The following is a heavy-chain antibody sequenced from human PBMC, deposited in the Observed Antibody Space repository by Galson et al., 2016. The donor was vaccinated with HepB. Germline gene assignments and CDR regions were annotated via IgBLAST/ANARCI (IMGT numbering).Heavy chain of an antibody. CDR1: GFTFRTYA. V-gene: IGHV3-23*01. J-gene: IGHJ4*02. Sequence: SLRLSCAASGFTFRTYAMSWVRQAPGKGLEWVSTISGSGGGGSTYYADAVKGRFTISRDNSKNTLYLQMNSLRAEETAVYYCAKDYSSGWYWDGGTYFDYWGQGTLVTVSS. D-gene: IGHD6-19*01. CDR2: ISGSGGGGST. CDR3: AKDYSSGWYWDGGTYFDY.